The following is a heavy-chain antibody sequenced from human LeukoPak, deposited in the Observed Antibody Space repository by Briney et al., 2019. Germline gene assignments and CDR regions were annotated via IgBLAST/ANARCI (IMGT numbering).Heavy chain of an antibody. CDR2: IYPGDSDT. J-gene: IGHJ4*02. Sequence: GESLKISCKGSGYSFTSDWIGWVRQMPGKGLEWMGIIYPGDSDTRYSPSFQGQVTISADKSISTAYLQWSSLKASDTAMYYCARLSSGWYPGFDFDYWGQGTLVTVSS. CDR3: ARLSSGWYPGFDFDY. V-gene: IGHV5-51*01. CDR1: GYSFTSDW. D-gene: IGHD6-19*01.